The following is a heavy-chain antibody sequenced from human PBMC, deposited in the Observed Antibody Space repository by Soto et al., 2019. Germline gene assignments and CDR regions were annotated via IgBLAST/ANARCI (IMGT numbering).Heavy chain of an antibody. J-gene: IGHJ6*03. V-gene: IGHV3-53*04. CDR2: IYSGGST. D-gene: IGHD2-2*01. CDR1: GFTVSSNY. Sequence: PGGSLRLSCAASGFTVSSNYMSWVRQAPGKGLEWVSVIYSGGSTYYADSVKGRFTISRHNSKNTLYLQMNSLRAEDTAVYYCARALVVPAAHLAYYYYYMDVWGKGTSVTVSS. CDR3: ARALVVPAAHLAYYYYYMDV.